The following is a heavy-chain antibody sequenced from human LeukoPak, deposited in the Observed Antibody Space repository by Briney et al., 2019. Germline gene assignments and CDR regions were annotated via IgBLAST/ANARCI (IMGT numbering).Heavy chain of an antibody. CDR1: GFTFDDYA. CDR2: ISWNSGSI. CDR3: AKSTHIVVVTARDAFDI. D-gene: IGHD2-21*02. Sequence: GGSLRFSCAASGFTFDDYAMHWVRQAPGKGLEWVSGISWNSGSIGYADSVKGRFTISRDNAKNSLYLQMNSLRAEDTALYYCAKSTHIVVVTARDAFDIWGQGTMVTVSS. V-gene: IGHV3-9*01. J-gene: IGHJ3*02.